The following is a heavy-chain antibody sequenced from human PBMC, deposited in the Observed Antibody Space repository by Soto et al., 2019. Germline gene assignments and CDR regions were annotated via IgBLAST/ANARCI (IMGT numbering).Heavy chain of an antibody. V-gene: IGHV3-15*01. CDR1: GVTFSEAW. J-gene: IGHJ6*02. D-gene: IGHD6-19*01. Sequence: GGSLRLSCAASGVTFSEAWMSWVRQSPGMGLEWVGRIKSKTDGGTTDFAAPVKGRFTISRDDSKNTLFLQMTSLKTEDTAVYFCTIGSGGYAPYAMDVWGQGPTLTVSS. CDR2: IKSKTDGGTT. CDR3: TIGSGGYAPYAMDV.